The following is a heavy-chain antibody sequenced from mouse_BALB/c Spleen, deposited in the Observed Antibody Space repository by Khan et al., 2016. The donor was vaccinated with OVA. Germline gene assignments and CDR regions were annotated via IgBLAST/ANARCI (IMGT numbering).Heavy chain of an antibody. CDR3: TRRNYDYDGAWFAY. CDR1: GFTFSSYG. D-gene: IGHD2-4*01. Sequence: ELQLVESGGDLVKPGGSLKLSCAASGFTFSSYGMSWVRQTPDKRLEWVATISSGGSYTYYPDSVKGRFTLSRDNAKNTLYLQMSSLKSEDTAMYYCTRRNYDYDGAWFAYWGQGTLVTVSA. V-gene: IGHV5-6*01. CDR2: ISSGGSYT. J-gene: IGHJ3*01.